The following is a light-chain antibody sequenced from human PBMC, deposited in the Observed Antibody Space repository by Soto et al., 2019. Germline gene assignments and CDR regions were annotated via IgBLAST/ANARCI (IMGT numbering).Light chain of an antibody. Sequence: DIQMTQSPSTLSASVGDRVTITCRACQTITRWMAWYQQKPGKAPKLLIYDASTLESGVPSRFSGSRSGTEFTLTISSLQPDDFATYYCQQYNSYSWTFGQGTKVDI. CDR2: DAS. J-gene: IGKJ1*01. V-gene: IGKV1-5*01. CDR3: QQYNSYSWT. CDR1: QTITRW.